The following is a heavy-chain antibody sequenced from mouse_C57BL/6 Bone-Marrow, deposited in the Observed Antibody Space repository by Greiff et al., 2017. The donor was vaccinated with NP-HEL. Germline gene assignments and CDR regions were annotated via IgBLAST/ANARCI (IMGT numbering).Heavy chain of an antibody. CDR2: IDPENGDT. V-gene: IGHV14-4*01. CDR1: GFNIKDDY. Sequence: VQLKQSGAELVRPGASVKLSCTASGFNIKDDYMHWVKQRPEQGLEWIGWIDPENGDTEYASKFQGKATITADTSSNTAYLQLSSLTSEDTAVYYCTGGNYAVDYWGQGTTLTVSS. D-gene: IGHD2-1*01. CDR3: TGGNYAVDY. J-gene: IGHJ2*01.